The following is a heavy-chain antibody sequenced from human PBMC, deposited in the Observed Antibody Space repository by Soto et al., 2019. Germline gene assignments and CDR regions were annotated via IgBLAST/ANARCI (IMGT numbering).Heavy chain of an antibody. CDR1: GGSFSGYY. D-gene: IGHD5-12*01. J-gene: IGHJ6*02. V-gene: IGHV4-34*01. Sequence: ETLSLTCTVYGGSFSGYYWSWIRQPPGKGLEWIGEINHSGSTNYNPSLKSRVTISVDTSKNQFSLKLSSVTAADTAVYYCARGRGGYNKYYYYGMDVWGQGTTVTVYS. CDR3: ARGRGGYNKYYYYGMDV. CDR2: INHSGST.